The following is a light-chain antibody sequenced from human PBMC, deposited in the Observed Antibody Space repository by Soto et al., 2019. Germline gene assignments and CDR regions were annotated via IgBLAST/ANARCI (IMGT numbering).Light chain of an antibody. J-gene: IGKJ2*01. V-gene: IGKV3-20*01. Sequence: EIVLTQSPGTLSLSPGERATLSCRASQSVSSNYLAWYQQKPGQAPRLLIYGASSRATGIPDRFSGSGSGTDFTLTTSRLEPEDFAVYYCQHYGRSAYTFGQGTTLEIK. CDR1: QSVSSNY. CDR2: GAS. CDR3: QHYGRSAYT.